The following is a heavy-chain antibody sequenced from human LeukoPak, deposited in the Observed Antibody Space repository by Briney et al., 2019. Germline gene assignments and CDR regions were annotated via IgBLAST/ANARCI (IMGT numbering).Heavy chain of an antibody. Sequence: GGSLRLSCAASGFTFSSYWMHWVRQAPGKGLVWVLRINTDGSSTSYADSVKGRFTISRDNAKNTLYLQMNSLRAEDTAVYYCAREAPYDYVWGSYRYTGYFDYWGQGTLVTVSS. J-gene: IGHJ4*02. V-gene: IGHV3-74*01. CDR1: GFTFSSYW. D-gene: IGHD3-16*02. CDR2: INTDGSST. CDR3: AREAPYDYVWGSYRYTGYFDY.